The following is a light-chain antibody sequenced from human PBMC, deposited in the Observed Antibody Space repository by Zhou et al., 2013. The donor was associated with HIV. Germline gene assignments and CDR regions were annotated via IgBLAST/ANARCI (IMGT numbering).Light chain of an antibody. V-gene: IGKV3-15*01. CDR3: QQFHNWPWT. J-gene: IGKJ1*01. CDR1: QNISSN. Sequence: EIVMTQSPATLSVSPGERATLSCRASQNISSNLAWYHQKPGQSPSLLISSASTRATGIPVRFSGSGSGTEFTLTISSLQSEDFALYYCQQFHNWPWTFGQGTKVEIK. CDR2: SAS.